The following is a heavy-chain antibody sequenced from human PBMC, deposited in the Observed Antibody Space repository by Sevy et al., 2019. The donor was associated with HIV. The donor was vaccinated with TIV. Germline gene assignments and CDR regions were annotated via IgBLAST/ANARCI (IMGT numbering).Heavy chain of an antibody. CDR3: ARTPLLSISGSTDVYFDI. CDR1: GGTFSNYA. V-gene: IGHV1-69*13. CDR2: IIPIFGTT. Sequence: AAVKVSCKASGGTFSNYALSWVRQAPGQGLEWMGGIIPIFGTTNFAQTFQGRVTITADESRSTAYMELSSLKPADTVVHYCARTPLLSISGSTDVYFDIWGQGTKVSVSS. D-gene: IGHD2-21*01. J-gene: IGHJ4*02.